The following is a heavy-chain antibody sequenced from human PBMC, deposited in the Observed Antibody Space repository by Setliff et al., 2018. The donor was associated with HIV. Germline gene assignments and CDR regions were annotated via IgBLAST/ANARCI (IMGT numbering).Heavy chain of an antibody. Sequence: GESLRLSCAASGFTFVSYAMSWVRQAPGRGLEWVSGISGSGGRTYYADSVKGRFTISRDNSKNTLYLQMNSLRAEDTAVYYCAKGTQYYYDSSGYYVPFDYWGQGTLVTVSS. CDR2: ISGSGGRT. V-gene: IGHV3-23*01. J-gene: IGHJ4*02. CDR1: GFTFVSYA. CDR3: AKGTQYYYDSSGYYVPFDY. D-gene: IGHD3-22*01.